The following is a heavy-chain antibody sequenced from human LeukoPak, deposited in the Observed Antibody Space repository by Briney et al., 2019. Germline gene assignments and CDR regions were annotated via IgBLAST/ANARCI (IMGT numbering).Heavy chain of an antibody. D-gene: IGHD6-13*01. CDR2: INCITGDT. CDR3: AREIAATGAAVDY. CDR1: GYTFTDYY. Sequence: WASVTVSCTASGYTFTDYYIHWVRQAPRQGLEWMGRINCITGDTRSAQKFQGRVTMTRDTSISTAYMQLSSLRSDDTAVYYCAREIAATGAAVDYWGQGILVTVSS. V-gene: IGHV1-2*06. J-gene: IGHJ4*02.